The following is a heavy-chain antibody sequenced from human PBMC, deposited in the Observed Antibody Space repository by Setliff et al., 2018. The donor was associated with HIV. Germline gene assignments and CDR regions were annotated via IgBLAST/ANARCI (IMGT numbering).Heavy chain of an antibody. J-gene: IGHJ4*02. D-gene: IGHD1-26*01. Sequence: ASVKVSCKVSGYTLTKLSMHWVRQAPEKGLEWMGGFDPELGETFFAQNFRGRLTMTRDTSTDTAYMELTSLRSDDTAMYYCATDNREGVGTPYYFDYWGQGTQVTVSS. CDR1: GYTLTKLS. CDR3: ATDNREGVGTPYYFDY. V-gene: IGHV1-24*01. CDR2: FDPELGET.